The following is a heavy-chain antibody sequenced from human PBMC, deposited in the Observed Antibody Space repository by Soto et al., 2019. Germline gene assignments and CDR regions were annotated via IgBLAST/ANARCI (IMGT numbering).Heavy chain of an antibody. CDR2: ISVYNGHT. V-gene: IGHV1-18*01. D-gene: IGHD5-18*01. Sequence: QVQLVQSGAEVKKPGASVKVSCKASGYTFTSYGISWVRQAPGQGLEWMGWISVYNGHTNYVKKFQGRVTMTTDTATSTAYMEVRGLRSDDTAVYYCAREDTAIAKFGNHYYGMDVWGQGTTVSVSS. CDR3: AREDTAIAKFGNHYYGMDV. CDR1: GYTFTSYG. J-gene: IGHJ6*02.